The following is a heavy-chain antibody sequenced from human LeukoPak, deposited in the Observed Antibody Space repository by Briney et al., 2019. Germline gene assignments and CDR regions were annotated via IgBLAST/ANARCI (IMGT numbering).Heavy chain of an antibody. CDR2: IKQDGSEK. Sequence: GGSLRLSCAASGFTFSTYRMSWVRQAPGKGLEWVANIKQDGSEKHYVDSVKGRFTISRDNAKNSLYLQMSSLRAEDTAVYYCARVEMATISVDYWGQGTLVTASS. V-gene: IGHV3-7*03. D-gene: IGHD5-24*01. CDR1: GFTFSTYR. J-gene: IGHJ4*02. CDR3: ARVEMATISVDY.